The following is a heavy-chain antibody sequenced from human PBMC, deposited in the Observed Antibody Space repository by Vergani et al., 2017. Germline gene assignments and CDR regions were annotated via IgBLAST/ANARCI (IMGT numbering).Heavy chain of an antibody. V-gene: IGHV3-7*01. Sequence: EVQLVESGGGLVQPGGSLRLSCAASGFTFSSYWMSWVRQAPGKGLEWVANIKQDGSEKYYVDSVKGRFTISRDNAKNSLYLQMNSLRAEDTAVYYCAGDGVAAAGTHPLRYYYYYGMDVWGQGTTVTVSS. CDR1: GFTFSSYW. D-gene: IGHD6-13*01. CDR2: IKQDGSEK. CDR3: AGDGVAAAGTHPLRYYYYYGMDV. J-gene: IGHJ6*02.